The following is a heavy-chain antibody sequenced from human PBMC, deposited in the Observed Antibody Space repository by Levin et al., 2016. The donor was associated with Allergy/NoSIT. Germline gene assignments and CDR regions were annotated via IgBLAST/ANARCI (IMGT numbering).Heavy chain of an antibody. Sequence: WVRQAPGQRLEWMGWIHAGNANTRYSQRFQGRLTITRDTSASTVYMELNTLRSEDTAVYYCARNTGGGLFDFWGQGTPVTVSS. D-gene: IGHD2-15*01. J-gene: IGHJ4*02. CDR2: IHAGNANT. V-gene: IGHV1-3*01. CDR3: ARNTGGGLFDF.